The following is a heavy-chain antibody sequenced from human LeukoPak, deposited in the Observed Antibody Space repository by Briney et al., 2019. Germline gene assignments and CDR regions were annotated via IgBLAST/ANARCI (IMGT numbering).Heavy chain of an antibody. D-gene: IGHD6-6*01. CDR3: ARAASIAARRRAGGFDP. V-gene: IGHV1-2*02. CDR1: GYTFTGYY. J-gene: IGHJ5*02. Sequence: ASLKLSCKASGYTFTGYYMHWVRQAPGQGLEWMGWINPNSGGTNYAQKLQGRVTMTRDTSNSTAYMELSRLRSDDTAVYYCARAASIAARRRAGGFDPWGQGTLVTVSS. CDR2: INPNSGGT.